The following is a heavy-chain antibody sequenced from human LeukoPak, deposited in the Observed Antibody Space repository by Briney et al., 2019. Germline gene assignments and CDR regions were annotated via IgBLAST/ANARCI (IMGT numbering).Heavy chain of an antibody. CDR2: INTDGSST. V-gene: IGHV3-74*01. CDR1: GFTFSTYW. J-gene: IGHJ4*02. CDR3: CSPRDENY. Sequence: RPGGSLRLSCAASGFTFSTYWMHWVRQAPGKGLVWVSRINTDGSSTNYADSVKGRFTISRDNAKNMLYLQMNSLRAEDTAVYYCCSPRDENYWGQGTLVTVSS.